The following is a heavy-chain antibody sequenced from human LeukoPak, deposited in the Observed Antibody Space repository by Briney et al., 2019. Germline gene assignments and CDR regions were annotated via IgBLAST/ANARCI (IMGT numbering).Heavy chain of an antibody. V-gene: IGHV3-23*01. CDR2: ISGSGGST. J-gene: IGHJ4*02. CDR3: AKHYGSGTYYNYFTY. D-gene: IGHD3-10*01. Sequence: GGSLRLSCAASGFTFSSYALSWVRQAPGRGLEWVSAISGSGGSTYYADFVKGRFTISRDNSKNTLFLQMSSLRAEDTATYYCAKHYGSGTYYNYFTYCGQGTLVSASS. CDR1: GFTFSSYA.